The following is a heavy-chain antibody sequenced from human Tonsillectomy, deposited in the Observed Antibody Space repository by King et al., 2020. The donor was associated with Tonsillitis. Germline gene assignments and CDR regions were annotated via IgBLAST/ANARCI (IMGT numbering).Heavy chain of an antibody. CDR2: INPNTGGT. J-gene: IGHJ3*02. V-gene: IGHV1-2*02. Sequence: QLVQSGAEVKKPGASVKVSCKASGYIFTGYYLHWVRQAPGQGLEWMGWINPNTGGTNYAQNFQGRVTMTRDTSISTAYMELSWLRFDDTAVYYCARDRYNYYDTSGYFSGASYYGFDIWGQGTMVTVSS. D-gene: IGHD3-22*01. CDR1: GYIFTGYY. CDR3: ARDRYNYYDTSGYFSGASYYGFDI.